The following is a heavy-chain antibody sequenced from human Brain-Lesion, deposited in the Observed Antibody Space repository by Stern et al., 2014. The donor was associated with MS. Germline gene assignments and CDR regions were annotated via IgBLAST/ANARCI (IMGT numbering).Heavy chain of an antibody. CDR1: GYTLTELS. J-gene: IGHJ4*02. D-gene: IGHD1-26*01. V-gene: IGHV1-24*01. CDR2: FDPEDGET. CDR3: ATLSPGAGGNYYRHFDY. Sequence: QFQLVQSGAEVKKPGASVKVSCKASGYTLTELSMHWVRQAPRKGLEWMGGFDPEDGETIYAQKFQGRVTMTEDTSTDTAYMELSSLRSEDTAVYYCATLSPGAGGNYYRHFDYWGQGTLVTVSS.